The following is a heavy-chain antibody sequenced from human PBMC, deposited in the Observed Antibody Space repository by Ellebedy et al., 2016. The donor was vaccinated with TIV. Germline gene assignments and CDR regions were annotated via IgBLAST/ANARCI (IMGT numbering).Heavy chain of an antibody. V-gene: IGHV3-21*01. CDR3: ARHCSGGSCSHHAFDI. CDR2: ISSSSSYI. CDR1: GFTFSSYS. D-gene: IGHD2-15*01. J-gene: IGHJ3*02. Sequence: GESLKISCAASGFTFSSYSMNWVRQAPGKGLEWVSSISSSSSYIYYADSVKGRFTISRDNAKNSLYLQMNSLRAEDTAVYYCARHCSGGSCSHHAFDIWGQGTMVTVSS.